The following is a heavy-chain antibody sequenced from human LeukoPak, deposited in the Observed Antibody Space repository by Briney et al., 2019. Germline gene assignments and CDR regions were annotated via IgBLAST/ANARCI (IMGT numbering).Heavy chain of an antibody. D-gene: IGHD1-1*01. CDR1: GGSISSYY. J-gene: IGHJ4*02. CDR3: ARGQGPGYFDY. V-gene: IGHV4-4*07. CDR2: IYTSGST. Sequence: SETLSLTCTVSGGSISSYYWSWIRQPAAKGLVWIGRIYTSGSTNYNPSLKSQVTMSVDTSKNQFSLKLSSVTAADTAVYYCARGQGPGYFDYWGQGTLVTVSS.